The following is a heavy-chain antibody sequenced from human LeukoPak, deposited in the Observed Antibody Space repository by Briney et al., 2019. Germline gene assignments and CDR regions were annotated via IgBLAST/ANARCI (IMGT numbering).Heavy chain of an antibody. CDR2: TSSDLNVK. CDR1: GFTFSNYV. Sequence: GGSLRLSCAASGFTFSNYVIHWVRQAPGKGLEWVAVTSSDLNVKLYADSVKGRFTISRDNSKNTLYLQMNSLRAEDTAVYYCAKVGDTAFDNWGQGTLVTVSS. J-gene: IGHJ4*02. CDR3: AKVGDTAFDN. D-gene: IGHD5-18*01. V-gene: IGHV3-30*18.